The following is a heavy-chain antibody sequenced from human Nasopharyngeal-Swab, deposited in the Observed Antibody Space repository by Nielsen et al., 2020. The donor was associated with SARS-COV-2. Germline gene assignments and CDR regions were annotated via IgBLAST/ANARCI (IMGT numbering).Heavy chain of an antibody. V-gene: IGHV3-74*01. CDR2: INSDGSST. D-gene: IGHD3-3*01. CDR1: GFTFSSYW. J-gene: IGHJ4*02. CDR3: ARDGKALYYDFPESPLDY. Sequence: GGSLRLSCAASGFTFSSYWMHWARQAPGKGLVWVSRINSDGSSTSYADSVKGRFTISRDNAKNTLYLQMNSLRAEDTAVYYCARDGKALYYDFPESPLDYWGQGTLVTVSS.